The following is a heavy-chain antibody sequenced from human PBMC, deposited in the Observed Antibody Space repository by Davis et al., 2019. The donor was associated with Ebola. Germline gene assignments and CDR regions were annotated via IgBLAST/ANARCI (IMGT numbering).Heavy chain of an antibody. J-gene: IGHJ6*02. CDR1: GFTVSSNY. CDR2: ISGSGGST. D-gene: IGHD2-2*02. V-gene: IGHV3-23*01. Sequence: GESLKISCAASGFTVSSNYMSWVRQAPGKGLEWVSAISGSGGSTYYADSVKGRFTISRDNSKNTLYLQMNSLRAEDTAVYYCAKGEDIVVVPAAIEFYYYGMDVWGQGTTVTVSS. CDR3: AKGEDIVVVPAAIEFYYYGMDV.